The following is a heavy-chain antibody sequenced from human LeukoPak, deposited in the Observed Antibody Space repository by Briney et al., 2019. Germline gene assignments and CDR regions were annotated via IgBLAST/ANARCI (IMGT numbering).Heavy chain of an antibody. CDR2: INPNSGGT. CDR1: GYTFTGYY. CDR3: ARDFYHVVTSYSAFDI. D-gene: IGHD2/OR15-2a*01. J-gene: IGHJ3*02. V-gene: IGHV1-2*02. Sequence: GASVKVSCKASGYTFTGYYMHWVRQAPGQGLEWMGWINPNSGGTNYAQKFQGRVTMTRDTSISTAYMELSRLRAEDTAVYYCARDFYHVVTSYSAFDIWGQGTMVTVSS.